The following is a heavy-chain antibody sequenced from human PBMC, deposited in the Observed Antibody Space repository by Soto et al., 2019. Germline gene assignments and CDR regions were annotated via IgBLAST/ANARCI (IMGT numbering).Heavy chain of an antibody. CDR3: AKDGGADGYFGNGLDP. D-gene: IGHD5-12*01. Sequence: QVQLVQSGAEVKKPGSSVKVSCKASGGTFSNYAITWVRQAPGQGLEWVARIIPIFGTTNVAQKFQGRVTITADEPTTTAYMELSRLKSDDTAVYYCAKDGGADGYFGNGLDPWGQGTLVTVSS. J-gene: IGHJ5*02. CDR2: IIPIFGTT. V-gene: IGHV1-69*15. CDR1: GGTFSNYA.